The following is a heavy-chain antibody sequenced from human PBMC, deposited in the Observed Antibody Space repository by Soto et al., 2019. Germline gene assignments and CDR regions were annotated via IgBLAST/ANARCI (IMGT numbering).Heavy chain of an antibody. D-gene: IGHD5-12*01. CDR3: AKDRNRWLRFDLGY. CDR2: ITGSAGST. V-gene: IGHV3-23*01. J-gene: IGHJ4*02. Sequence: EVQLLESGGGLVQPGGSLRLYCAASGFTFSSYAMSWVRQAPGKGLEWVSSITGSAGSTYYADSVKGRLTMSRDNSKNTLYLQMNRLRAEDTAVYYCAKDRNRWLRFDLGYWGQGTLVTVSS. CDR1: GFTFSSYA.